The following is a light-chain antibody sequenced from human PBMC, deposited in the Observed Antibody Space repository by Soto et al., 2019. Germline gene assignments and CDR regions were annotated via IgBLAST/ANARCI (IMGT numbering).Light chain of an antibody. CDR3: QQYTNWPWT. CDR2: GAS. Sequence: EIVMTQSPATLSVSLGERATLSCRASQSVSSRLAWYQQKPGQAPRLLIYGASTRATGIPHRFSGRGSGTEFTLTISSLQSEDFAVYYCQQYTNWPWTFGRGTKVEIK. CDR1: QSVSSR. V-gene: IGKV3-15*01. J-gene: IGKJ1*01.